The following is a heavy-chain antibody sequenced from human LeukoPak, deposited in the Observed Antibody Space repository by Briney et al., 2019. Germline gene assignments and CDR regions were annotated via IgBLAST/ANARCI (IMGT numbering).Heavy chain of an antibody. V-gene: IGHV1-58*02. CDR2: IVVGSGNT. CDR1: GFTFTSSA. CDR3: AAESGSYSGYWYFDL. Sequence: SVKVSCKASGFTFTSSAMLWVRQARGQRLEWIGWIVVGSGNTNYAQKFQERVTITRDMSTSTAYMELSSLRSEDTAVYYCAAESGSYSGYWYFDLWGRGTLVTVSS. J-gene: IGHJ2*01. D-gene: IGHD1-26*01.